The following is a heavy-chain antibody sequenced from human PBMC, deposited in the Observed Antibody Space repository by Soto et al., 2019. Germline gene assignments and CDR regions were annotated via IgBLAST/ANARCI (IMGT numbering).Heavy chain of an antibody. Sequence: PGGSLRLSCVASGFTFNDFAMHWVRQAPGKGLEWVSGIPWNSGTLDYADSVRGRFSISRDNAKNSLYLQMNSLRVEDTALYYCARNRGYQYCGMDVWGQGIKVTVSS. CDR3: ARNRGYQYCGMDV. CDR2: IPWNSGTL. J-gene: IGHJ6*02. V-gene: IGHV3-9*01. CDR1: GFTFNDFA.